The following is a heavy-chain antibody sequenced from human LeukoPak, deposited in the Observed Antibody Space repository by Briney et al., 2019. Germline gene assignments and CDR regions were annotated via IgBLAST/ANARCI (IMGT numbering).Heavy chain of an antibody. Sequence: GGSLRLSCAASGFTFSSYSMNWVRQAPGKGLEWVANIKQDGSEEYYVDSVEGRFTISRDNAKNSLYLQMNSLRAEDTAVYYCASSTGYSSGWYYFDYWGQGTLVTVSS. CDR1: GFTFSSYS. CDR3: ASSTGYSSGWYYFDY. V-gene: IGHV3-7*01. J-gene: IGHJ4*02. CDR2: IKQDGSEE. D-gene: IGHD6-19*01.